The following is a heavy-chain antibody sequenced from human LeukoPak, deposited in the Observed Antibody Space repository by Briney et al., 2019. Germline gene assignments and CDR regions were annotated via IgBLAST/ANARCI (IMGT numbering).Heavy chain of an antibody. D-gene: IGHD6-13*01. CDR3: ARRSQAAAGSYYSDY. Sequence: PSETLSLTCTVSGGSISSYYWSWIRQPPGKGLEWIGYIYTSGSTNYNPSLKSRVTISVDTSKNQFSLKLSSVTAADTAVYYCARRSQAAAGSYYSDYWGQGTLVTVSS. J-gene: IGHJ4*02. CDR1: GGSISSYY. V-gene: IGHV4-4*09. CDR2: IYTSGST.